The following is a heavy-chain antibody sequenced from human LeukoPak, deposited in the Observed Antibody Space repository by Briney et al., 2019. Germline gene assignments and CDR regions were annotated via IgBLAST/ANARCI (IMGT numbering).Heavy chain of an antibody. CDR3: ARGGSHWDAFDI. Sequence: SETLSLTCTVSGGSISSGDYYWSWIRQPPGKGLEWIGYIYYSGSTSYNPSLKSRVTILVDTSKNQFSLKLSSMTAADTAVYYCARGGSHWDAFDIWGQGTMVTVSS. CDR2: IYYSGST. V-gene: IGHV4-30-4*08. D-gene: IGHD1-1*01. J-gene: IGHJ3*02. CDR1: GGSISSGDYY.